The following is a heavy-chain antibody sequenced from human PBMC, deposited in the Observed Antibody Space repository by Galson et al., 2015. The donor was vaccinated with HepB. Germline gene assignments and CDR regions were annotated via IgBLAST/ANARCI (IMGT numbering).Heavy chain of an antibody. D-gene: IGHD6-19*01. CDR1: GSTLTELS. Sequence: SVKVSCKVSGSTLTELSMHWVRQAPGKGLEWMGGFDPEDGETIYAQKFQGRVTMTEDTSTDTAYMELSSLRSEDTAVYYCATGGAVAGRPYWYFDLWGRGTLVTVSS. CDR3: ATGGAVAGRPYWYFDL. V-gene: IGHV1-24*01. CDR2: FDPEDGET. J-gene: IGHJ2*01.